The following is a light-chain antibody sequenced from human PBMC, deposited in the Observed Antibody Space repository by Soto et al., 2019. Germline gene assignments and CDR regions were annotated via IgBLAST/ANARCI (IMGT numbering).Light chain of an antibody. V-gene: IGKV3-20*01. CDR3: QQFGSSSWT. Sequence: EILMTQSPATLSVSPGERATLLCRASQGVSSSVAWYQQKPGQAPRLLIYGASSRATGIPDRFSGSGSGTDFTLTVSRLEPEDFAVYYCQQFGSSSWTFGQGTKV. CDR1: QGVSSS. J-gene: IGKJ1*01. CDR2: GAS.